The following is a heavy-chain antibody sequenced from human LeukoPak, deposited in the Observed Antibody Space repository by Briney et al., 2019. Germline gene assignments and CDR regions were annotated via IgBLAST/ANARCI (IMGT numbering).Heavy chain of an antibody. D-gene: IGHD2-2*01. CDR3: ARDFDISSRLDN. V-gene: IGHV1-2*02. CDR1: GYTFTSYY. J-gene: IGHJ4*02. CDR2: INPNSGGT. Sequence: GASVKVSCKASGYTFTSYYMHWVRQAPGQGLEWMGWINPNSGGTNYAQKFQGRVTMTRDTSISTAYMELSRLRSDDTAVYYCARDFDISSRLDNWGQGTLVTVSS.